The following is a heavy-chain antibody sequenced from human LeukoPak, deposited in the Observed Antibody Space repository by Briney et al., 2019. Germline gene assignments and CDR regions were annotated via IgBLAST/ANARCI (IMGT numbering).Heavy chain of an antibody. J-gene: IGHJ4*02. V-gene: IGHV4-34*01. Sequence: SETLSLTCAVYGGSFSGYYWSWIRQPPGKGLEWIGEINHSGSTNYNPSLKSRVTISVDTSKNQFSLKLSSVTAADTAVYYCARTQPGGYNNYIDYWGQGALVTVSS. CDR1: GGSFSGYY. CDR2: INHSGST. D-gene: IGHD4-11*01. CDR3: ARTQPGGYNNYIDY.